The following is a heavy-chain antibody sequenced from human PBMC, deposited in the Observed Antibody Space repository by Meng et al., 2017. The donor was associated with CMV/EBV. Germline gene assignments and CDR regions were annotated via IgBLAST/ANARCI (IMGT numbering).Heavy chain of an antibody. V-gene: IGHV3-74*01. CDR3: ARARVPAAIGAINWFDP. CDR2: INSDGSST. D-gene: IGHD2-2*01. Sequence: GGSLRLSCAASGFTFSSYWMRWVRQAPGKGLVWVSRINSDGSSTSYADSVKGRFTISRDNAKNSLYLQMNSLRAEDTAVYYCARARVPAAIGAINWFDPWGQGTLVTVSS. CDR1: GFTFSSYW. J-gene: IGHJ5*02.